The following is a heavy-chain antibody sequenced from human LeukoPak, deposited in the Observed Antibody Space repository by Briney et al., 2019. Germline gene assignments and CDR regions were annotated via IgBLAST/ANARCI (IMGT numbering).Heavy chain of an antibody. D-gene: IGHD3-22*01. CDR2: ISGSGGST. Sequence: GGSLRLSCAASGFTFSSYWMSWVRQAPGKGLEWVSAISGSGGSTYYADSVKGRFTISRDNSKNTLYLQMNSLRAEDTAVYYCASYYYDSSGYYCGYFQHWGQGTLVTVSS. J-gene: IGHJ1*01. V-gene: IGHV3-23*01. CDR3: ASYYYDSSGYYCGYFQH. CDR1: GFTFSSYW.